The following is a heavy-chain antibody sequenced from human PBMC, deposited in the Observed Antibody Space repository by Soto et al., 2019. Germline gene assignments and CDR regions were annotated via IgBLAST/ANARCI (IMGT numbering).Heavy chain of an antibody. CDR3: TTGSVGYGGNSAACDI. J-gene: IGHJ3*02. CDR2: IKSKTDGGTT. V-gene: IGHV3-15*01. D-gene: IGHD2-21*02. Sequence: EVQLVESGGGLVKPGGSLSLSCAASGFTFSNAWVSWVRQAPGKGLEWVGRIKSKTDGGTTDYAAPVKGRFTISRDDSKTTLYLQMNSLKTEDTAVYYCTTGSVGYGGNSAACDIWGQGTMVTVSS. CDR1: GFTFSNAW.